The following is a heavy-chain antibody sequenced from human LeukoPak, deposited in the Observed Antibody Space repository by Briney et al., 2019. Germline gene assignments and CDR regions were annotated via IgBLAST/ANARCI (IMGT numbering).Heavy chain of an antibody. CDR2: IQYDGSNK. CDR3: AKTYYYDSSGYSFDY. D-gene: IGHD3-22*01. CDR1: GFTFSAYG. V-gene: IGHV3-30*02. J-gene: IGHJ4*02. Sequence: GGSLRLSCAASGFTFSAYGMHWVRQAPGKGLEWVAFIQYDGSNKYYADSVKGRFTISRDNSKNTLYLQVNSLRAEDTAVYYCAKTYYYDSSGYSFDYWGQGTLVTVSS.